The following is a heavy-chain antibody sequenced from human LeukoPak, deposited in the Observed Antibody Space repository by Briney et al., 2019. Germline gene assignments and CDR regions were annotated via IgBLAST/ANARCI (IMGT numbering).Heavy chain of an antibody. CDR2: INPSGGST. CDR1: GYTFTSYY. D-gene: IGHD5-24*01. J-gene: IGHJ4*02. V-gene: IGHV1-46*01. Sequence: ASVKVSCKASGYTFTSYYMHWVRQAPGQGLEWMGIINPSGGSTSYAQNFQGRVTMTEDTSTDTAYMELSSLRSEDTAVYYCATGLRKRDGYSLWGQGTLVTVSS. CDR3: ATGLRKRDGYSL.